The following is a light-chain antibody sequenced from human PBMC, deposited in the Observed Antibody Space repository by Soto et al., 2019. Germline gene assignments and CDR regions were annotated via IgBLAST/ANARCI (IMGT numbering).Light chain of an antibody. V-gene: IGKV1-5*03. CDR2: EAS. CDR1: QSISSW. Sequence: IQMTQSPSTLSASVGDTVTITCRASQSISSWLAWYQQKPGKVPKLLIHEASILESGVSSRFRGSGAGTEFTLTINSLQPDDFATYYCQQYSDYWACGQGTKVEIK. J-gene: IGKJ1*01. CDR3: QQYSDYWA.